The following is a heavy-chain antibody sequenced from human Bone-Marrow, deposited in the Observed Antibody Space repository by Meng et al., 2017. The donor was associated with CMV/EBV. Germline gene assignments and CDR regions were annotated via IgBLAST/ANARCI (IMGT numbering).Heavy chain of an antibody. V-gene: IGHV3-21*01. Sequence: ETLSLTCAASGFTFSTYNMNWVRQAPGKGLEWVSSMSSSSSHINYADSVKGRFTISRDNAKNSLYLQMNSLRAEDTAVYYCASTNDYGGYSLNWGQGTLVTVSS. CDR2: MSSSSSHI. CDR3: ASTNDYGGYSLN. D-gene: IGHD4-23*01. J-gene: IGHJ4*02. CDR1: GFTFSTYN.